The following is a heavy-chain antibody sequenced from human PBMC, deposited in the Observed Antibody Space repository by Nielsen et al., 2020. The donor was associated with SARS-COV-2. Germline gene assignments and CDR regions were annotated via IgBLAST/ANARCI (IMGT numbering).Heavy chain of an antibody. D-gene: IGHD3-22*01. J-gene: IGHJ3*02. V-gene: IGHV3-9*01. Sequence: SLKISCAASGFTFDDYAMHWVRQAPGKGLEWVSGISWNSGSIGYADSVKGRFTISRDNAKNSLYLQMNSLRAEDTALYYCAKAISSSGYYDDDAFDIWGQGTMVTVSS. CDR1: GFTFDDYA. CDR3: AKAISSSGYYDDDAFDI. CDR2: ISWNSGSI.